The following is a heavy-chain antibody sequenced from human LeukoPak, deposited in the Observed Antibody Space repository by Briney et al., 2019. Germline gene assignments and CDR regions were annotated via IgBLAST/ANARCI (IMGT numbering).Heavy chain of an antibody. Sequence: PGGSLRLSCAASGFTFDDYAMHWVRQAPGKGLERVSLISGDGGSTYYADSVKGRFTISRDNSKNSLYLQMNSLRTEDTALYYCAKDIRGGYSYGPTFDYWGQGTLVTVSS. CDR1: GFTFDDYA. CDR3: AKDIRGGYSYGPTFDY. V-gene: IGHV3-43*02. J-gene: IGHJ4*02. D-gene: IGHD5-18*01. CDR2: ISGDGGST.